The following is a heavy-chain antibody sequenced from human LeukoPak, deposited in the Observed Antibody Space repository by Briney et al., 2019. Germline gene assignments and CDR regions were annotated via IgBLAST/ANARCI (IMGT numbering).Heavy chain of an antibody. CDR1: GFTFSSYE. J-gene: IGHJ6*03. CDR3: ARDATTVTTYYYYYMDV. CDR2: ISSSGSTI. D-gene: IGHD4-11*01. V-gene: IGHV3-48*03. Sequence: GGSLRLSCAASGFTFSSYEMNWVRQAPGKGLEWVSYISSSGSTIYYADSVKGRFTISRDNAKNSLYLQMNSLRADDTAVYYCARDATTVTTYYYYYMDVWGKGTTVTVSS.